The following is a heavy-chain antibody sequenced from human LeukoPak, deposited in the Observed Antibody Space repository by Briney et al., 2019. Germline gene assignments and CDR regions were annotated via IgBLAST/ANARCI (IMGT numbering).Heavy chain of an antibody. Sequence: GGSLRLSCAASGFTVSSNYMSWVRQAPGKGLEWVSVIYSGGSTYYADSVKGGFTISRDNSKNTLYLQMNSLRAEDTAVYYCARETYCSSTSCSRVNAFDIWGQETMVTVSS. D-gene: IGHD2-2*01. CDR2: IYSGGST. J-gene: IGHJ3*02. CDR1: GFTVSSNY. V-gene: IGHV3-66*01. CDR3: ARETYCSSTSCSRVNAFDI.